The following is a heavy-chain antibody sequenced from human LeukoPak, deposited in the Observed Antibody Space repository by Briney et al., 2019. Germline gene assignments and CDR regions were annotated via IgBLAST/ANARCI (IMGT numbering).Heavy chain of an antibody. CDR1: GGSISSYY. V-gene: IGHV4-59*08. D-gene: IGHD3-9*01. CDR2: IYYSGST. J-gene: IGHJ4*02. Sequence: SETLSLTCTVSGGSISSYYWNWIRQPPGQGLEWIGYIYYSGSTNYNPSLTSRVTISADTSTSQFSLKLSSVTAADTAVYYCARSFLTGYYSPWDYWGQGTLVTVSS. CDR3: ARSFLTGYYSPWDY.